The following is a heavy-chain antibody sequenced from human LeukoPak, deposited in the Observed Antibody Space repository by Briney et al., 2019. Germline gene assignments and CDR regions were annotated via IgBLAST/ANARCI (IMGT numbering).Heavy chain of an antibody. Sequence: GGSLRLSCAASGFTFSSYAMSWVRQAPGKGLEWVSAISGSGGSTYYADSVKGRFTISRDNSKNTLYLQMNSLRAEDTAVYYCAKQKAVTMIVVVTFDYWGQGTLVTVSS. J-gene: IGHJ4*02. CDR2: ISGSGGST. CDR1: GFTFSSYA. D-gene: IGHD3-22*01. CDR3: AKQKAVTMIVVVTFDY. V-gene: IGHV3-23*01.